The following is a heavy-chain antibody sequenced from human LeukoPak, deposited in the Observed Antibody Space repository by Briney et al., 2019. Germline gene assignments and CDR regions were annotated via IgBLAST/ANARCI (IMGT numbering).Heavy chain of an antibody. J-gene: IGHJ2*01. CDR2: ISSSGSTI. D-gene: IGHD3-9*01. CDR1: GSTFSSYE. Sequence: GGSLRLSCAASGSTFSSYEMNWVRQAPGKGLEWVSHISSSGSTIYYADSVKGRFTISRDNAKNSLYLQMNSLRAEDTAVYYCARDNYDILTGYRWYFDLWGRGTLVTVSS. CDR3: ARDNYDILTGYRWYFDL. V-gene: IGHV3-48*03.